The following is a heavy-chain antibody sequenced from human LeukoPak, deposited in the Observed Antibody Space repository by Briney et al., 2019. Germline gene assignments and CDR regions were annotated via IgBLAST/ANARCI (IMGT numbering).Heavy chain of an antibody. Sequence: SETLSLTCTVSGGSISSYYWSWIRQPPGKGLEWIGYIYYSGSTNYNPSLKSRVTISVDTSKNQFSLKLSSVTAADTAVYYCARVWFGELFGDAFDIWGQGTMVTVSS. CDR1: GGSISSYY. D-gene: IGHD3-10*01. J-gene: IGHJ3*02. CDR3: ARVWFGELFGDAFDI. V-gene: IGHV4-59*01. CDR2: IYYSGST.